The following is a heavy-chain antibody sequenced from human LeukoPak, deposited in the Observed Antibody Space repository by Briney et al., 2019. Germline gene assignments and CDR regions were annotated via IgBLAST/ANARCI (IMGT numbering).Heavy chain of an antibody. CDR1: GGSLSSSSYY. Sequence: KPSGGPSPTRTVPGGSLSSSSYYWGWVRHPPGKGLEWNGGIYYSGSTYYNPSLKSRVTISVDTSKNQFSLKLSSVTAADTAVYYCARDLRPGSGYYTYYYYYMDVWGKGTTVTVSS. CDR3: ARDLRPGSGYYTYYYYYMDV. D-gene: IGHD3-3*01. J-gene: IGHJ6*03. V-gene: IGHV4-39*07. CDR2: IYYSGST.